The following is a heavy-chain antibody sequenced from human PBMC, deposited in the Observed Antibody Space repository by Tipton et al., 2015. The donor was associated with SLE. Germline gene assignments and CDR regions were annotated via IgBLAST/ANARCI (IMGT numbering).Heavy chain of an antibody. J-gene: IGHJ4*02. D-gene: IGHD2-8*01. CDR1: GFTFRNYG. V-gene: IGHV3-30*02. CDR3: ASILGNTNPSDF. CDR2: IRFDGNVK. Sequence: SLRLSCAASGFTFRNYGMHWVRQAPGKGLEWVSFIRFDGNVKQYADSVRGRFTISRDNSKNTLSLQMDSLRPEDTSIYYCASILGNTNPSDFWGQGTLVTVSS.